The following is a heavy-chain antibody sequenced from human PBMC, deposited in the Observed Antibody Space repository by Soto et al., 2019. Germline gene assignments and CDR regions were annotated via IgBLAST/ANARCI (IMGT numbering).Heavy chain of an antibody. J-gene: IGHJ6*02. CDR1: GDSVSSNSAA. V-gene: IGHV6-1*01. CDR3: AREGGYSYGWSYYGMDV. Sequence: SQTLSLTCAISGDSVSSNSAAWNWIRQSPSRGLEWLGRTYYRSKWYNDYAVAVKSRITINPDTSKNQFSLQLNSVTPEDTAVYYCAREGGYSYGWSYYGMDVWGQGTTVTVSS. D-gene: IGHD5-18*01. CDR2: TYYRSKWYN.